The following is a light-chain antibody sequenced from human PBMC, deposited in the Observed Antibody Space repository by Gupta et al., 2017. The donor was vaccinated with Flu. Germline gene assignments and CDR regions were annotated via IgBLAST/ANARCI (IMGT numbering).Light chain of an antibody. V-gene: IGKV1-39*01. CDR2: SAS. J-gene: IGKJ4*01. CDR1: QNIGIN. Sequence: VGDRVTLTCRTSQNIGINLNWYQQRPGKAPQLLIYSASVLENGVPSRFTASGSGTEFALTITSLRPEDSATYYCQQSYSGLTFGGGAKVEVK. CDR3: QQSYSGLT.